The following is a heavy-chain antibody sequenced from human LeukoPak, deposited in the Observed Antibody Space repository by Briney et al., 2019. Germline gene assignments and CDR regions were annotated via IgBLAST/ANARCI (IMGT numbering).Heavy chain of an antibody. CDR1: GFTVSSSY. J-gene: IGHJ4*02. CDR2: IFSDGGT. D-gene: IGHD4-17*01. CDR3: ARGFMTSVTPDY. Sequence: GGSLRLSCAASGFTVSSSYMSWVRQAPGKRLEWVSIIFSDGGTYYDDSVKGRFTISTDYSQNTVYLQKNSLRAEDTAVYFCARGFMTSVTPDYWGQGTLVTVSS. V-gene: IGHV3-66*01.